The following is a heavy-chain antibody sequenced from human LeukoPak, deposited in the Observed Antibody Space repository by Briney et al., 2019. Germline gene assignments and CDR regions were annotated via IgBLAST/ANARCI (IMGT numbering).Heavy chain of an antibody. CDR1: GGSIRSSYYY. V-gene: IGHV4-39*01. Sequence: SETLSLTCTVSGGSIRSSYYYWGWIRQPPGKGLEWIGSIYYGGSTYYNPSLKSRVTISVDTSMNQFSLKLSFVTTADTAVYYCARALGYCSGGSCTRGYNWFDPWGQGTLVTVPS. J-gene: IGHJ5*02. D-gene: IGHD2-15*01. CDR3: ARALGYCSGGSCTRGYNWFDP. CDR2: IYYGGST.